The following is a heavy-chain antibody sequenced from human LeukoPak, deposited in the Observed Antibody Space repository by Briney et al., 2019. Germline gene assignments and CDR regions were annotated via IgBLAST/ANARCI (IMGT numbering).Heavy chain of an antibody. CDR3: ARAQIAARLYLNYYYYMDV. CDR2: IIPIFGTA. Sequence: GSSVKVSCKASGGTLSSYAISWVRQAPGQGLEWMGGIIPIFGTANYAQKFQGRVTITADESTSTAYMELSSLRSEDTAVYYCARAQIAARLYLNYYYYMDVWGKGTTVTVSS. D-gene: IGHD6-6*01. CDR1: GGTLSSYA. J-gene: IGHJ6*03. V-gene: IGHV1-69*01.